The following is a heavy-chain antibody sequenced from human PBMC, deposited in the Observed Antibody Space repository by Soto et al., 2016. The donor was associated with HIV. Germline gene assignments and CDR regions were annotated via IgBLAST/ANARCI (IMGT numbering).Heavy chain of an antibody. V-gene: IGHV1-46*01. CDR1: GSTFTTYY. D-gene: IGHD3-9*01. CDR3: ARDMKRDYDILTGIGVGWFDP. CDR2: INPSGDRT. J-gene: IGHJ5*02. Sequence: QVQLVQSGAEVKKPGASVKVSCKASGSTFTTYYMHWVRQAPGQGLEWMGIINPSGDRTSYAQKFQGRVTMTRDTSTSTVYMELTSLRSEDTAVYYCARDMKRDYDILTGIGVGWFDPGPGNLVTVSS.